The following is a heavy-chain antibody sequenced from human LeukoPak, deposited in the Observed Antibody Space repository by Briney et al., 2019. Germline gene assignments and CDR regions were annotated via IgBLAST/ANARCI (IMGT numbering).Heavy chain of an antibody. Sequence: GGSLRLXCAASGFTFSSYSMNWGRLAPGKGLEWVSSISSSSSYIYYADSVKGRFTISRDNAKNSLYLQMNSLRAEDTAVYYCARARGSGYYYGYYFDYWGQGTLVTVSS. CDR3: ARARGSGYYYGYYFDY. J-gene: IGHJ4*02. CDR2: ISSSSSYI. CDR1: GFTFSSYS. D-gene: IGHD3-22*01. V-gene: IGHV3-21*01.